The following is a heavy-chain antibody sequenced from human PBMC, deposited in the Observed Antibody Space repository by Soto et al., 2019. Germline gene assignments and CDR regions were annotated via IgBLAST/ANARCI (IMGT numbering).Heavy chain of an antibody. Sequence: GGSLRLSCAASGFTFSSYWMHWVRQAPGKGLVWVSRINSDGRSTIYADSVKGRFTISRDNAKNTLYLQMNSLRAEDTALYYCARDYNWNDIDSWGQGTLVTVSS. V-gene: IGHV3-74*01. D-gene: IGHD1-1*01. CDR1: GFTFSSYW. CDR3: ARDYNWNDIDS. CDR2: INSDGRST. J-gene: IGHJ4*02.